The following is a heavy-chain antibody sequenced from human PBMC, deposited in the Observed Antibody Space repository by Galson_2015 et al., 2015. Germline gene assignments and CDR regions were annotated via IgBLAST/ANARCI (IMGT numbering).Heavy chain of an antibody. J-gene: IGHJ4*02. V-gene: IGHV3-15*01. CDR1: GFTFTNAW. CDR3: TSRFGSGNYYNAY. Sequence: SLRLSCAASGFTFTNAWMTWVRQAPGKGLEWVGRIKRKTDGATTDYAAPVKGRFTISRDDSKNTLYLQMSSLKTEDTAVYYCTSRFGSGNYYNAYWGQGTLVTVSS. CDR2: IKRKTDGATT. D-gene: IGHD3-10*01.